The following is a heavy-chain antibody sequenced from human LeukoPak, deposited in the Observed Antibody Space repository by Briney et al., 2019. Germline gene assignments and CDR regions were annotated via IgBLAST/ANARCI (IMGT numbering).Heavy chain of an antibody. Sequence: SETLSLTCTVSGGSISSSSYYWGWIRQPPGKGPEWIGSIYYSGSTYYNPSLKSRVTISVDTSKNQFSLKLSSVTAADTAVYYCALYDSGIAVAGAYDYWGQGTLVTVSS. J-gene: IGHJ4*02. CDR1: GGSISSSSYY. V-gene: IGHV4-39*01. CDR3: ALYDSGIAVAGAYDY. D-gene: IGHD6-19*01. CDR2: IYYSGST.